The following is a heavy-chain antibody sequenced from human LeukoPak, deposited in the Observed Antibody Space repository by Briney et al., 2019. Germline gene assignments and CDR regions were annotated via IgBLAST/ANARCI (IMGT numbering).Heavy chain of an antibody. V-gene: IGHV4-39*01. CDR1: GGSISSSSYY. D-gene: IGHD5-18*01. Sequence: PSETLSLTCTVSGGSISSSSYYWGWIRQPPGKGLEWIGSIYYTGSAYYSPSLKSRVTMSVDTSKNQFSLRLSSVTAANTAVYSCARHPERYSYFDYWGQGPLVTVSS. J-gene: IGHJ4*02. CDR2: IYYTGSA. CDR3: ARHPERYSYFDY.